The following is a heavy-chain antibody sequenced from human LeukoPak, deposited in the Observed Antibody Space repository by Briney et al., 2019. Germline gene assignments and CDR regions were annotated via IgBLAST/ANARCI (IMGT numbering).Heavy chain of an antibody. CDR2: ISASGGDT. CDR3: ARDHNGPYTFDY. CDR1: GFTFSSYA. V-gene: IGHV3-23*01. J-gene: IGHJ4*02. D-gene: IGHD2-2*02. Sequence: GGSLRLSCAPSGFTFSSYAMSWVRQAPGEGLEWVSAISASGGDTYYAGTVKGRFTISRDNAKNSLSPQMNSLKVEDTAVYYCARDHNGPYTFDYWGQGTLVTVSS.